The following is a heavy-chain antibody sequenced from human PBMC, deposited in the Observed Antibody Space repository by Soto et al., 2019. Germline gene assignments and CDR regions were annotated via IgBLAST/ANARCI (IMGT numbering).Heavy chain of an antibody. V-gene: IGHV4-30-2*01. Sequence: LSLTCAVSGGSISSGGYSWSWIRQPPGKGLEWIGYIYHSGSTYYNPSLKSRVTISVDRSKNQFSLKLSSVTAADTAVYYCARGRSWPDWFDPWGQGTLVTVSS. CDR3: ARGRSWPDWFDP. J-gene: IGHJ5*02. CDR2: IYHSGST. CDR1: GGSISSGGYS. D-gene: IGHD6-6*01.